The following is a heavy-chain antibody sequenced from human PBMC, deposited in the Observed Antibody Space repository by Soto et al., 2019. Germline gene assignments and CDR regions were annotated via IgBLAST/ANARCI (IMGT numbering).Heavy chain of an antibody. Sequence: LRLSCVASGFTFSSYVMYWVRQDPGRGLEWLALIWYDGSIEYYVDSVKGRFTISRDNSKNTMFLQMNTLRAEDTAVSYCAKDRYPYFGPAGSSTAIDVGSKGTAV. CDR2: IWYDGSIE. CDR3: AKDRYPYFGPAGSSTAIDV. V-gene: IGHV3-33*06. J-gene: IGHJ6*04. CDR1: GFTFSSYV. D-gene: IGHD3-9*01.